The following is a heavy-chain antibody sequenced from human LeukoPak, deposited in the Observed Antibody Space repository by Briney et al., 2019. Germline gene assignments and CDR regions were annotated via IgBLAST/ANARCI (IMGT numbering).Heavy chain of an antibody. Sequence: ASVKVSCKASGYTFTGYYMHWVRQAPGQGLEWMGWINANSGGTNYVQKFQGRVTMTRDTSISTAYMELSRLRSDDTAVYYCARTYDSSGYYPFDYWGQGTLVTVSS. CDR2: INANSGGT. CDR3: ARTYDSSGYYPFDY. D-gene: IGHD3-22*01. V-gene: IGHV1-2*02. J-gene: IGHJ4*02. CDR1: GYTFTGYY.